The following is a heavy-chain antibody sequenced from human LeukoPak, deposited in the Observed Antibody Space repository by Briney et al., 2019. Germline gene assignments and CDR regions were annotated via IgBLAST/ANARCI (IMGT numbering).Heavy chain of an antibody. J-gene: IGHJ6*03. V-gene: IGHV4-34*01. Sequence: PSETLSLTCAVYGGSFSGYYWSWIRQPPGKGLEWIGEINHSGSTNYNPSLKSRVTISVDTSKNQFSLKLSSVTAADTAVYYCARERKSNYYMDVWGKGTTVTVSS. CDR2: INHSGST. CDR1: GGSFSGYY. CDR3: ARERKSNYYMDV.